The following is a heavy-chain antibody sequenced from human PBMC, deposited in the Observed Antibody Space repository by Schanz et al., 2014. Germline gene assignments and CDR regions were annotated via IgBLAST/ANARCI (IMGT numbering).Heavy chain of an antibody. J-gene: IGHJ4*02. D-gene: IGHD2-21*01. Sequence: QVQLVESGGGVAQPGRSLRLSCAASGFTFSSYGMHWVRQAPGKGLEWVAVILYDGSNKYYADSVKGRFTISRDNSKNTLYLQMNSLRVEDTAVYYCARDRLECGAECYSVEVFEIWGQGTLVIVSS. CDR2: ILYDGSNK. CDR1: GFTFSSYG. V-gene: IGHV3-30*03. CDR3: ARDRLECGAECYSVEVFEI.